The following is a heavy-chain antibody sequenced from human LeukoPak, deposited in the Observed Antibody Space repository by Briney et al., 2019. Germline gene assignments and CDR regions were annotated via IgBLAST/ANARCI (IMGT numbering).Heavy chain of an antibody. CDR2: ISYDGSNK. CDR3: ARDVVGSSNNGMDV. CDR1: GFTFSNYG. V-gene: IGHV3-30*19. D-gene: IGHD6-13*01. J-gene: IGHJ6*02. Sequence: PGGSLRLSCAASGFTFSNYGMHWVRQAPGKGLEWVAIISYDGSNKYYADSVKGRFTISRDNSKNTLYLQMNSLRAEDTAVYYCARDVVGSSNNGMDVWGQGTTVTVSS.